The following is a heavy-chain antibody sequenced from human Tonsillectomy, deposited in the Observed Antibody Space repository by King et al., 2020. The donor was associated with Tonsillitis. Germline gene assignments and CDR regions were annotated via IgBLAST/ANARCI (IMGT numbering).Heavy chain of an antibody. J-gene: IGHJ4*02. D-gene: IGHD3-3*01. CDR1: GFPFSTYG. CDR3: AKGKSNYDFRSGLDY. Sequence: QVQLVESGGGVVQPGGSLRLSCAASGFPFSTYGMHWVRQAPGKGLEWLTFIRYDGSNQYSADSVKGRLTISRDNSKNTLYLQMNSLRAEDTAIYYCAKGKSNYDFRSGLDYWGQGTLVTVSS. CDR2: IRYDGSNQ. V-gene: IGHV3-30*02.